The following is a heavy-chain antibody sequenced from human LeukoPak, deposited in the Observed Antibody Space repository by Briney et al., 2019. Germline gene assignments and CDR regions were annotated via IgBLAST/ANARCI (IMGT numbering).Heavy chain of an antibody. V-gene: IGHV3-7*03. CDR1: GFTFSSYW. D-gene: IGHD3-16*01. CDR3: ARGVGLDV. CDR2: VNHNGNVN. J-gene: IGHJ6*02. Sequence: GSLRLSCAASGFTFSSYWMNWARQAPGKGLEWVASVNHNGNVNYYVDSVKGRFTISSNNAKNSLYLQMSNLRAEDTAVYFCARGVGLDVWGQGATVTVSS.